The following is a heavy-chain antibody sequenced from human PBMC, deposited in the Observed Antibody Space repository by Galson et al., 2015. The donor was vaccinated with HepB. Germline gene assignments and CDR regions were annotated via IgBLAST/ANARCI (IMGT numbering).Heavy chain of an antibody. CDR1: GFAFETHA. V-gene: IGHV3-30*04. CDR2: ISYDGSNR. J-gene: IGHJ4*02. Sequence: SLRLSCEASGFAFETHAVHWVRQAPGRGLEWVAIISYDGSNRHYADSVRGRFTISRDNSRDILYLQMNRLRTDDTAIYYCARVHWGYVFFDSWCQGTMVTVSS. D-gene: IGHD7-27*01. CDR3: ARVHWGYVFFDS.